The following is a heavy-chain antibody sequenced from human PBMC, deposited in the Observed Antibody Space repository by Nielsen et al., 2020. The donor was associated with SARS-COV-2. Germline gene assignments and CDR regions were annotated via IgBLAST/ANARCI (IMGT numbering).Heavy chain of an antibody. CDR3: AMSSSWYASYYYYGMDV. V-gene: IGHV1-46*01. CDR2: INPSGGST. J-gene: IGHJ6*02. Sequence: ASVKVSCKASGYTFTSYYMHWVRQAPGQGLEWMGIINPSGGSTSYAQKFQGRVNMTRDTSTSTVYMELSSLRSEDTAVYYCAMSSSWYASYYYYGMDVWGQGTTVTVSS. CDR1: GYTFTSYY. D-gene: IGHD6-13*01.